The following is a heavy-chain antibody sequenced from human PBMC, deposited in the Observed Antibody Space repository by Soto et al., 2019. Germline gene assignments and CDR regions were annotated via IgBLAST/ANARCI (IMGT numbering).Heavy chain of an antibody. CDR1: GYSFTSYW. Sequence: GESLKISCKGSGYSFTSYWIGWVRQMPGKGLERMGIIYPGDSDTRYSPSFQGQVTISADKSISTAYLQWSSLKASDTAMYYCAKTMVRGAPKRDYYYYGMDVWGQGTTVTVSS. J-gene: IGHJ6*02. CDR3: AKTMVRGAPKRDYYYYGMDV. D-gene: IGHD3-10*01. CDR2: IYPGDSDT. V-gene: IGHV5-51*01.